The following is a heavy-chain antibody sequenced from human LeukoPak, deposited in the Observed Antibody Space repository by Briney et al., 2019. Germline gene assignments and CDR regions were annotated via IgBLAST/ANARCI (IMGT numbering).Heavy chain of an antibody. J-gene: IGHJ5*01. D-gene: IGHD6-13*01. CDR1: GGFISSYY. Sequence: PSETLPLTCTVCGGFISSYYWSWIRQPPGKGLEWVGYIYYSGSTNYSPSLKGRVTISADTSKNQCSLKRSFVSAAHTAVYYCATYSSNLGCLDSWGQGTLVTVSS. V-gene: IGHV4-59*08. CDR3: ATYSSNLGCLDS. CDR2: IYYSGST.